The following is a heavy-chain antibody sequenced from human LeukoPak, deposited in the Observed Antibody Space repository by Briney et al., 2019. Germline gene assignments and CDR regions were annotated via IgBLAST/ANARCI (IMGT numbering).Heavy chain of an antibody. J-gene: IGHJ6*02. Sequence: GGSLRLSCAASGFTFSSYGMHWVRQAPGKGLEWVAVISYDGSNKYYADSVKGRFTISRDNSKNTLYLQMNSLRAEDTAVYYCARGIYYDSSGYVYYYYGMDVWGQGTTATVSS. D-gene: IGHD3-22*01. V-gene: IGHV3-30*03. CDR3: ARGIYYDSSGYVYYYYGMDV. CDR2: ISYDGSNK. CDR1: GFTFSSYG.